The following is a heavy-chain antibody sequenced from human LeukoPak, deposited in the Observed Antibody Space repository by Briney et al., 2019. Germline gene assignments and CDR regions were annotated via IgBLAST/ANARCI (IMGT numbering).Heavy chain of an antibody. V-gene: IGHV4-39*01. CDR2: IYYSGNT. Sequence: SETLSLTCTVSGVSISSSNSYWGWIRQPPGKGLEWIGSIYYSGNTYYNASLKSQVSISIDTSKNQFSLRLTSVTAADTAVYYCARGFSGSYYGAFDYWGQGTLVTVSS. D-gene: IGHD1-26*01. CDR3: ARGFSGSYYGAFDY. J-gene: IGHJ4*02. CDR1: GVSISSSNSY.